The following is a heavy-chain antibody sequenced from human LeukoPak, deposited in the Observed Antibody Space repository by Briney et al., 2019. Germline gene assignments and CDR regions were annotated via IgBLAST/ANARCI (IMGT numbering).Heavy chain of an antibody. V-gene: IGHV4-34*01. D-gene: IGHD5-18*01. J-gene: IGHJ6*02. CDR2: INHSGST. CDR3: ARRGGYSYGYYNYYYGMDV. CDR1: GGSFSGYY. Sequence: SETLSLTCAVYGGSFSGYYWSWIRQPPGKGLEWIGEINHSGSTNYNPSLKSRVTISVDTSKNQFSLKLSSVTAAATAVYYCARRGGYSYGYYNYYYGMDVWGQGTTVTVSS.